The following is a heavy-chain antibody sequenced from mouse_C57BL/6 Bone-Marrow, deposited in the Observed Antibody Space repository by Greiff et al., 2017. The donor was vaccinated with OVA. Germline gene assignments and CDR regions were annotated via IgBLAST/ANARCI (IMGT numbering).Heavy chain of an antibody. CDR3: VRSYGSSFDY. Sequence: VQLKESGGGLVQPKGSLKLSCAASGFSFNTYAMNWVRQAPGKGLEWVARIRSKSNNYATYYAVSVKDRFTISRDDSESMLYLQRNNLKTEDTAMYYCVRSYGSSFDYWGQGTTLTVSS. J-gene: IGHJ2*01. D-gene: IGHD1-1*01. CDR1: GFSFNTYA. V-gene: IGHV10-1*01. CDR2: IRSKSNNYAT.